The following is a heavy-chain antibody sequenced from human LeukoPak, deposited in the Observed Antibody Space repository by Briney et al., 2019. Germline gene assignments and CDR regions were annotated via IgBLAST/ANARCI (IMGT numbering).Heavy chain of an antibody. CDR2: ISSDGRTT. CDR1: GFTFSSYW. Sequence: GGSLRLSCAASGFTFSSYWMHWVRQAPGKGLVWVARISSDGRTTTYADSVKGRFTISRDNAQNTLYLQMNSLRAEDTAVYYCARNGVASTYDIWGQGTMVTVSS. CDR3: ARNGVASTYDI. V-gene: IGHV3-74*01. D-gene: IGHD2-8*01. J-gene: IGHJ3*02.